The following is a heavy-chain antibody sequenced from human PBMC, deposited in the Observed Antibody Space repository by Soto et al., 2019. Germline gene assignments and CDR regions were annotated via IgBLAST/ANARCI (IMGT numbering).Heavy chain of an antibody. J-gene: IGHJ5*01. V-gene: IGHV5-51*01. D-gene: IGHD3-22*01. CDR3: ARLFHYDSSGSTNWFDS. CDR2: IYPGDSDT. CDR1: GYSFTSYW. Sequence: PGESLKISCKGSGYSFTSYWIAWVRQVPGKGLEWMGIIYPGDSDTRYSPSFQVQVTISADQSINTAYLQWSSLKASDTAMYYFARLFHYDSSGSTNWFDSWGQGTLVTVSS.